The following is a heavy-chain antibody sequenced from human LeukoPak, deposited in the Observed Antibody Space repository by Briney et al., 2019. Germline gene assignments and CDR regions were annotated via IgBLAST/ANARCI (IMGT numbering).Heavy chain of an antibody. V-gene: IGHV3-53*05. CDR3: AKGTYIAAAGFFDY. CDR1: GFTVSNSY. CDR2: IYTGSLS. D-gene: IGHD6-13*01. Sequence: PGGSLRLSCAASGFTVSNSYMSWVRQAPGKGLEWVSVIYTGSLSYYTDSVKGRFTISRDKSNNTLYLQMNSLRAEDTAVYYCAKGTYIAAAGFFDYWGQGTLVTVSS. J-gene: IGHJ4*02.